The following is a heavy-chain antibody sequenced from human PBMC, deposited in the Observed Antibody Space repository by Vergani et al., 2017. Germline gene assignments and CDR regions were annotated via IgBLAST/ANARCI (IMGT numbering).Heavy chain of an antibody. J-gene: IGHJ3*02. Sequence: QVQLVESGGGVVQPGRSLRLSCAASGLTFSSYGMHWVRQAPGKGLEWVAVISYDGSNKYYADSVKGRFTISRDNSKNTLYLQMNSLRAEDTAVYYCASGEYYDSGRQDAFDIWGQGTMVTVSS. CDR1: GLTFSSYG. CDR3: ASGEYYDSGRQDAFDI. CDR2: ISYDGSNK. D-gene: IGHD3-22*01. V-gene: IGHV3-30*03.